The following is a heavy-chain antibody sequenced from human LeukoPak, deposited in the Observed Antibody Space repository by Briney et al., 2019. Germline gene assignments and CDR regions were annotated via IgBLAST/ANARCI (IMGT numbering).Heavy chain of an antibody. CDR2: IWYDPSNK. D-gene: IGHD1-1*01. CDR1: GFTFSSYG. J-gene: IGHJ6*03. V-gene: IGHV3-33*01. Sequence: GGSLRLSCAASGFTFSSYGMHWVRQAPGKGLEWVAVIWYDPSNKYYADSVKGRFTISRDNSKNTLYLQMNSLRAEDTAVYYCARDTTYYYYMDVWGKGTTVTVSS. CDR3: ARDTTYYYYMDV.